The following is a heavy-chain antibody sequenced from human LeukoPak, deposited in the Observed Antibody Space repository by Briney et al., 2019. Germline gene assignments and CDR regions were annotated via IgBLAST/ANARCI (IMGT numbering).Heavy chain of an antibody. CDR3: ARTLRGYSDVYDRWFDP. V-gene: IGHV1-18*01. CDR1: GFTFTSYG. Sequence: ASVKVSCKASGFTFTSYGISWVRQAPGQGLEWMGWISAYKGDTEYAQKFQGRVTMTTDTSTNTAYMELRSLRSDDTAVYYCARTLRGYSDVYDRWFDPWGQGTLVTVSS. J-gene: IGHJ5*02. D-gene: IGHD5-18*01. CDR2: ISAYKGDT.